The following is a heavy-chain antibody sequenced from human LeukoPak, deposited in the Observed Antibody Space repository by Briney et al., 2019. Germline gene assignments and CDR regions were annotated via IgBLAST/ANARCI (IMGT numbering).Heavy chain of an antibody. J-gene: IGHJ4*02. D-gene: IGHD3-10*01. CDR3: ARHYGP. V-gene: IGHV4-39*01. CDR2: IYYSGST. Sequence: SETLSLTCDVSGGSFNDYYWGWIRQPPGKGLEWIGSIYYSGSTYYDPSLKSRVTISVDTSKNQFSLKLNSVTATDTAVYYCARHYGPWGQGTLVTVSS. CDR1: GGSFNDYY.